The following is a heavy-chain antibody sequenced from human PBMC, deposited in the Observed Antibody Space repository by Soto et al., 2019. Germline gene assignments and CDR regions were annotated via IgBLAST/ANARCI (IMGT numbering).Heavy chain of an antibody. J-gene: IGHJ4*02. V-gene: IGHV4-39*01. D-gene: IGHD3-22*01. CDR3: ARLHSSTPYYYDSSGYYGGPLPAPFDY. CDR2: IYYSGST. CDR1: GGSISSSSYY. Sequence: QLQLQESGPGLVKPSETLSLTCTVSGGSISSSSYYWGWIRQPPGKGLEWIGSIYYSGSTYYNPSLKSRVTISVDTSKNQFSLKLSSVTAADTAVYYCARLHSSTPYYYDSSGYYGGPLPAPFDYWGQGTLVTVSS.